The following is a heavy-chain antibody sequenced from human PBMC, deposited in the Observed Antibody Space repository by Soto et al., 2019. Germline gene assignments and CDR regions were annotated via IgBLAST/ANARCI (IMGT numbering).Heavy chain of an antibody. CDR3: AKGMD. V-gene: IGHV3-23*01. CDR2: IADSRDRT. CDR1: GFTFRSYA. D-gene: IGHD2-8*01. J-gene: IGHJ4*02. Sequence: EVQLLESGGGLVQPGGSLRLSCAASGFTFRSYAMSWVRQAPGKGLEWVSVIADSRDRTYYADSVKGRFTFSRDNSKNTLYLQMHTLRAEDTATYYCAKGMDWGQGTRVTVSS.